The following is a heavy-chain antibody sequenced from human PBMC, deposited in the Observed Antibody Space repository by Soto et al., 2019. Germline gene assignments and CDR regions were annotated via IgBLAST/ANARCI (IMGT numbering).Heavy chain of an antibody. Sequence: SETLSLTCTVSGGYISSGDYYWRWIRKPPGKGLEWIGYIYYSGSTYYKPSLKSRVTISVDTSKNQFSLKLSTVTAADTAVYYCDRDSRRGRFLEWLLYGMDGWGQGTTVTVSS. CDR2: IYYSGST. V-gene: IGHV4-30-4*01. J-gene: IGHJ6*02. CDR1: GGYISSGDYY. D-gene: IGHD3-3*01. CDR3: DRDSRRGRFLEWLLYGMDG.